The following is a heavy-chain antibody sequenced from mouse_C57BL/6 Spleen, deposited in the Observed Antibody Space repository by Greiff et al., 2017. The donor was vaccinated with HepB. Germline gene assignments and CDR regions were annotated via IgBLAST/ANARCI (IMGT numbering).Heavy chain of an antibody. CDR1: GYTFTDYY. Sequence: EVQLQQSGPELVKPGASVKISCKASGYTFTDYYMNWVKQSHGKSLEWIGDINPNNGGTSYNQKFKGKATLTVDKSSSTAYMELRSLTSDDSAVYYCAREDYDPFAYWGQGTLVTVSA. CDR2: INPNNGGT. J-gene: IGHJ3*01. V-gene: IGHV1-26*01. CDR3: AREDYDPFAY. D-gene: IGHD2-4*01.